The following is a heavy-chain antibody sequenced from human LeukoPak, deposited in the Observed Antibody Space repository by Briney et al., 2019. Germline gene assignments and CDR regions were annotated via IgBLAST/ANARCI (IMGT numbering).Heavy chain of an antibody. CDR2: IWYDGSNK. Sequence: PGGSLRLSCAASGFTFSSYGMHWVRQAPGKGLEWVAVIWYDGSNKYYADSVKGRFTISRDNSKNTLYLQMNSLRAEDTAVYYCARDPTRLYSSSWYYLDYWGQGTLVTVSS. CDR1: GFTFSSYG. J-gene: IGHJ4*02. V-gene: IGHV3-33*01. CDR3: ARDPTRLYSSSWYYLDY. D-gene: IGHD6-13*01.